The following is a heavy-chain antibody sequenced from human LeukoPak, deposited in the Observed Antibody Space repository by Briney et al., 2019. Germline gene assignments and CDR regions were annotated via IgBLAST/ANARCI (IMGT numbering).Heavy chain of an antibody. Sequence: ASVKVSCKASGYTFTGYYMHWVRQAPGQGLEWMGSINPNTGGTNYAQKFQGRVSMTRDTSISTAYMEPSRLRSDDTAVYYCASSYYFDSSSYSRLAFDIWGQGTMVTVS. J-gene: IGHJ3*02. CDR1: GYTFTGYY. CDR3: ASSYYFDSSSYSRLAFDI. V-gene: IGHV1-2*02. CDR2: INPNTGGT. D-gene: IGHD3-22*01.